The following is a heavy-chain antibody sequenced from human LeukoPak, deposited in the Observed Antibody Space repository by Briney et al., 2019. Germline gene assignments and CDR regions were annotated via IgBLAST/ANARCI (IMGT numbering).Heavy chain of an antibody. CDR2: ISGSGGST. J-gene: IGHJ4*02. CDR1: GFTFSSYA. Sequence: GGSLRLSCAASGFTFSSYAMSWVRQAPGKGLEWVSAISGSGGSTYYADSVKGRFTISRDNSKNTLYLQMNSLRAEDTAVYYCAKAKTAYSSSSSFDYWGQGTLVTVSS. V-gene: IGHV3-23*01. CDR3: AKAKTAYSSSSSFDY. D-gene: IGHD6-6*01.